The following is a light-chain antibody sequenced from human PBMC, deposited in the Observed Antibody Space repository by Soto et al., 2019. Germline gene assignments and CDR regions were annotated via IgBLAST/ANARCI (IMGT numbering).Light chain of an antibody. CDR2: GAS. V-gene: IGKV1-39*01. Sequence: DIQMTQSPSSLSASVGDRVTITCRASHSITIDLNWYQQQPGKAPRLLIYGASTLQTGVPSRFSGSGSMTDFTLTISDLQPEDFATYYCQQTYTAPRTFGQGTKVDIK. CDR1: HSITID. CDR3: QQTYTAPRT. J-gene: IGKJ1*01.